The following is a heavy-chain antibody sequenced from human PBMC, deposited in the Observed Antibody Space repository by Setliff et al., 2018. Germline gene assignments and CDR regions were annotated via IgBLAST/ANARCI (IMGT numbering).Heavy chain of an antibody. D-gene: IGHD3-22*01. CDR1: GYSFTNYD. V-gene: IGHV1-8*02. J-gene: IGHJ3*02. Sequence: GASVKVSCKASGYSFTNYDINWARQATGQGLEWMGWINPNSGNTDYAQKFQGRVTMTTNTSINTAYMELSSLRFEDTAVYYCARDSRNYYDSSGLYERNAFDIWGQGTMVTVSS. CDR2: INPNSGNT. CDR3: ARDSRNYYDSSGLYERNAFDI.